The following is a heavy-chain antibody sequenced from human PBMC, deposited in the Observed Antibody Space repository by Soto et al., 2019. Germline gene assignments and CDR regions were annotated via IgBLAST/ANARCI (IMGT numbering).Heavy chain of an antibody. J-gene: IGHJ4*02. V-gene: IGHV4-59*01. CDR3: ARGRHWLDY. Sequence: QVQLQESGPGLVKPSETLSLTCTVSGGSISNYYWSWIRQPPGKGLEWIGYIYYTGSTNYNPSLKGRVTTSVDTSDNHFSLRLSSVTAADTAIYYDARGRHWLDYWSEGSLVTVSS. D-gene: IGHD6-19*01. CDR2: IYYTGST. CDR1: GGSISNYY.